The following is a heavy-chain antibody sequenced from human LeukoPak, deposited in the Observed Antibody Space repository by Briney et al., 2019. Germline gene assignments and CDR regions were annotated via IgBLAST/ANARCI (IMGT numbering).Heavy chain of an antibody. CDR1: GFTFSSYS. J-gene: IGHJ3*02. CDR3: AKELYDSSGYYNDAFDI. V-gene: IGHV3-23*01. CDR2: ISGSGDST. Sequence: GGSLRLSCAASGFTFSSYSMSWVRQAPGKGLEWVSGISGSGDSTNYADSVKGRFTISRDNSKNTLYLQMNSLRAEDTAVYYCAKELYDSSGYYNDAFDIWGQGTMVTVSS. D-gene: IGHD3-22*01.